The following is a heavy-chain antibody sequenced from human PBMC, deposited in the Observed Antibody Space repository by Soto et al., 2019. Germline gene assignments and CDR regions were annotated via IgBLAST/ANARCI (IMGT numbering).Heavy chain of an antibody. V-gene: IGHV1-3*01. J-gene: IGHJ2*01. D-gene: IGHD4-17*01. CDR1: GYSFTNFA. Sequence: QVQLVQSGAEVKKTGASVKVSCKASGYSFTNFALHWVRQAPGQRLEWVGRINAVNGNTKYSEKFQDRVTIMRDTSANTAYMELTSLRAEDTAVYYCAPATTVATGWYFDLWGRGTLVTVSS. CDR2: INAVNGNT. CDR3: APATTVATGWYFDL.